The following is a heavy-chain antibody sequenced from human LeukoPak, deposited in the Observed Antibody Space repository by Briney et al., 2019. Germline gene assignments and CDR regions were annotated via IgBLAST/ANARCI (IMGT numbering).Heavy chain of an antibody. CDR2: ISYDGSNK. Sequence: GGSLRLSCAASGFTFSSYSMNWVRQAPGKGLEWVAVISYDGSNKYYADSVKGRFTISRDNSKNTLYLQMNSLRAEDTAVYYCARAPYNWNYGRAPYYYYMDVWGKGTTVTVSS. CDR1: GFTFSSYS. CDR3: ARAPYNWNYGRAPYYYYMDV. D-gene: IGHD1-7*01. V-gene: IGHV3-30*03. J-gene: IGHJ6*03.